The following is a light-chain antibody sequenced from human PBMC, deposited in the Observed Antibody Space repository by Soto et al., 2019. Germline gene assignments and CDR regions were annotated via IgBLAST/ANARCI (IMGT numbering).Light chain of an antibody. CDR3: QQYGYLVT. J-gene: IGKJ4*01. V-gene: IGKV3-20*01. Sequence: EIVLTQSPGTLSLSPGERATLSCRASQSFTNNYLAWYQQKPGRAHRLLIYGASSRATGIPDRFSGSGSGTAFTLTISRLEPEDFAMYYCQQYGYLVTFGGGTKVEIK. CDR2: GAS. CDR1: QSFTNNY.